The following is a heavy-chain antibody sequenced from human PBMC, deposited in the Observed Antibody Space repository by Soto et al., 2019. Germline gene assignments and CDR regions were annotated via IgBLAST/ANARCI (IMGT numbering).Heavy chain of an antibody. V-gene: IGHV4-39*01. CDR1: GGSISSSSYY. CDR3: ARLIAAAGR. D-gene: IGHD6-13*01. Sequence: PSETLSLICTVSGGSISSSSYYWGWIRQPPGKGLEWIGSIYYSGSTYYNPSLKGRVTISVDTSKNQFSLKLSSVTAADTAVYYCARLIAAAGRWGQGTLVTVSS. J-gene: IGHJ4*02. CDR2: IYYSGST.